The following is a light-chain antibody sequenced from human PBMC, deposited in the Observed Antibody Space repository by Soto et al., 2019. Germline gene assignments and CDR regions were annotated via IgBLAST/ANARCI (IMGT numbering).Light chain of an antibody. CDR1: SSDAGGYNY. CDR2: EVT. Sequence: QSALTQPPSASGALGQSVTISCTGTSSDAGGYNYVSLHQQHPGKAPKVMIYEVTKRPPGVPDRFSGSKSGNTASLTVSELQAEDEADYYCSSFAGGGNPVLLGGGTKLTVL. J-gene: IGLJ2*01. V-gene: IGLV2-8*01. CDR3: SSFAGGGNPVL.